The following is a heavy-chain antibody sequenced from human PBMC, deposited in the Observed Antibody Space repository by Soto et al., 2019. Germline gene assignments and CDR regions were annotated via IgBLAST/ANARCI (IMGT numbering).Heavy chain of an antibody. V-gene: IGHV3-30-3*01. Sequence: GGSLRLSCAASGFTFSSYAMHWVRQAPGKGLEWVAVISYDGSNKYYADSVKGRFTISRDNSKNTLYLQMNSLRAEDTAVYYCARDLDYYDSSGYQGAGYGMDVWGQGTTATVSS. CDR2: ISYDGSNK. CDR3: ARDLDYYDSSGYQGAGYGMDV. J-gene: IGHJ6*02. D-gene: IGHD3-22*01. CDR1: GFTFSSYA.